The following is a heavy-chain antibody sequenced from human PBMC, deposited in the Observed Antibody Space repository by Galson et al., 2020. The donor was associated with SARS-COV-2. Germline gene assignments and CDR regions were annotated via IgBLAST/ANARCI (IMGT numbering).Heavy chain of an antibody. CDR2: VWIDGSNN. CDR3: AKDGTWYSSGVFDQ. D-gene: IGHD6-19*01. J-gene: IGHJ4*02. CDR1: RFTFNKYG. V-gene: IGHV3-33*03. Sequence: GEYLRLTCAASRFTFNKYGMHWARNAPGNGPEWLARVWIDGSNNYISDSAKGRFTISRANSKNTLFLQMDSLRAEDTAGYYCAKDGTWYSSGVFDQWGQGIPVTVSS.